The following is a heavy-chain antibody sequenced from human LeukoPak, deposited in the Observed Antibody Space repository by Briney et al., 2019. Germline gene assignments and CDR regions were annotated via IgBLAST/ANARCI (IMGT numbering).Heavy chain of an antibody. CDR1: GDSVSSYY. CDR3: ARDSWSGSSSGGYFQH. Sequence: PSETLSLTCTVSGDSVSSYYWNWIRQPPGKGLEWIGYIYYSGSTNYNPSLKSRVTISVDTSKNQFSLKLSSVTAADTAVYYCARDSWSGSSSGGYFQHWGQGTLVTVSS. CDR2: IYYSGST. D-gene: IGHD6-13*01. V-gene: IGHV4-59*02. J-gene: IGHJ1*01.